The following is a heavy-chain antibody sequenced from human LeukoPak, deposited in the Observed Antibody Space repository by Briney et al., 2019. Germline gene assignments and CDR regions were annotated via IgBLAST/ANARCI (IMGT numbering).Heavy chain of an antibody. CDR2: ISGSGGST. J-gene: IGHJ4*02. CDR3: ARGYCSSTACPPCDY. V-gene: IGHV3-23*01. D-gene: IGHD2-2*01. CDR1: GFTFSSYA. Sequence: PGGSLRLSCAASGFTFSSYAMSWVRQAPGKGLEWVSAISGSGGSTYYADSVKGRFTISRDKSKNTLYLQMNSLRAEDTAVYSCARGYCSSTACPPCDYWGQGTLVTVSS.